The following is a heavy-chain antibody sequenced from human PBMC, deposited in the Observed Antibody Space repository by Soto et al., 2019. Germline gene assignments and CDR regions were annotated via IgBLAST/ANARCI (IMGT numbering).Heavy chain of an antibody. CDR3: AREIWAFYAGGGSPDNAFDI. V-gene: IGHV1-46*01. D-gene: IGHD2-2*01. CDR1: GYTFTSYY. CDR2: INPSGGST. Sequence: ASVKVSCKASGYTFTSYYMHCVRQAPGQGLEWMGIINPSGGSTSYAQKFQGRVTMTRDTSTSTVYMELSSLRSEDTAVYYCAREIWAFYAGGGSPDNAFDIWGQ. J-gene: IGHJ3*02.